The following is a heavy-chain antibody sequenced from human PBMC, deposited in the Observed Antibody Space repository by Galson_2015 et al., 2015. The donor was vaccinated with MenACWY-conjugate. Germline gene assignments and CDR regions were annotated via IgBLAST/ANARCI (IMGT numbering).Heavy chain of an antibody. D-gene: IGHD3-10*01. V-gene: IGHV4-59*08. J-gene: IGHJ5*02. CDR3: VRLAGRGDNWFDP. CDR1: GGSISSYY. CDR2: VSYSGST. Sequence: ETLSLTCTVSGGSISSYYWSWVRQPPGKGLEWIGYVSYSGSTNYNPSLKSRVTMSVDTSKNQFSLKLSSVTAADTAVFYCVRLAGRGDNWFDPWGQGTLVTVSS.